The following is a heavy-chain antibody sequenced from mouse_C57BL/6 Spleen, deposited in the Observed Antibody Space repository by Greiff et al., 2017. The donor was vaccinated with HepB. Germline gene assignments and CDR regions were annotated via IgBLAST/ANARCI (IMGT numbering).Heavy chain of an antibody. D-gene: IGHD2-2*01. CDR1: GYTFTSYW. Sequence: VQLQQSGTELVKPGASVKLSCKASGYTFTSYWMHWVKQRPGQGLEWIGNINPSNGGTNYNEKFKSKATLTVDKSSSTAYMHLSSLTSEDSAVYYCARWDGYDGGYAMDYWGQGTSVTVSS. CDR3: ARWDGYDGGYAMDY. V-gene: IGHV1-53*01. J-gene: IGHJ4*01. CDR2: INPSNGGT.